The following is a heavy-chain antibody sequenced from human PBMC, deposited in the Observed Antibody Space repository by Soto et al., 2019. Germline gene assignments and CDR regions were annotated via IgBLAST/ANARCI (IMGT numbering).Heavy chain of an antibody. D-gene: IGHD1-1*01. CDR3: AKGRGQNWNFAY. J-gene: IGHJ4*02. Sequence: EVQLLESGGGSVKPGGSLRLSCAASGFTFSSYAMHWVRRPPGKGLEWVSSISGSGGTAYYADAVKGRFSISRDSLVNTLYLQMNSLRAEDTAVYYCAKGRGQNWNFAYWGQGTLVTVSP. CDR1: GFTFSSYA. CDR2: ISGSGGTA. V-gene: IGHV3-23*01.